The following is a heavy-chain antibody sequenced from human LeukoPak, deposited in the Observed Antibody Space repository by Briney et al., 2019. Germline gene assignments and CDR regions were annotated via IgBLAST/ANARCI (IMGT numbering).Heavy chain of an antibody. Sequence: GGSLRLSCAASGFAFSSYWMSWVRQAPGKGLEWVANIKQDGSEKYYVDSVKGRFTISRDNAKNSLYLQMNSLRAEDTAVYYCAKDRAIAVAAKVVDYWGQGTLVTVSS. V-gene: IGHV3-7*01. CDR1: GFAFSSYW. CDR3: AKDRAIAVAAKVVDY. D-gene: IGHD6-19*01. CDR2: IKQDGSEK. J-gene: IGHJ4*02.